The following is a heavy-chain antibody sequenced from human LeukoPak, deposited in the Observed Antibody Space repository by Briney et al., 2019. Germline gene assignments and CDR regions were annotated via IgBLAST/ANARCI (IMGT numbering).Heavy chain of an antibody. Sequence: PGGTLRLSCAASGFTFSNYGMSWVREAPGKGLEWVSTSNNGGVNTYYADSVKGRFTISRDNSKNTLYLQMNSLTAEDTAVYYCARDPYSGSYGADYYYYMDVWGKGTTVTISS. CDR1: GFTFSNYG. CDR3: ARDPYSGSYGADYYYYMDV. J-gene: IGHJ6*03. CDR2: SNNGGVNT. D-gene: IGHD1-26*01. V-gene: IGHV3-23*01.